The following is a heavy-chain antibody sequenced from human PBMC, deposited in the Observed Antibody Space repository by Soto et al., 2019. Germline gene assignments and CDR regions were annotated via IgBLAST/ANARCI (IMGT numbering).Heavy chain of an antibody. Sequence: QVVLQESGPGVVKPSDTLSLTCNVSGASLSRYYWSWIRQPPGQGLECVGRIYAPGDTDYNPSLQSRFLMSVDMSKKQFSLTLTSVTAADTAIYYCVRDGTKNLRDRFEPWRRGILVTVSS. CDR3: VRDGTKNLRDRFEP. V-gene: IGHV4-4*07. CDR2: IYAPGDT. D-gene: IGHD1-26*01. CDR1: GASLSRYY. J-gene: IGHJ5*02.